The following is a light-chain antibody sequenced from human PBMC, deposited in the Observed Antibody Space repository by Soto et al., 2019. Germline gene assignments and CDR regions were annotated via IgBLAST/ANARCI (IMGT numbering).Light chain of an antibody. CDR2: GAS. Sequence: EIVLTQSPGTLSLSPGERVTLSCRASQTVTSSYLGWYQQKPGQAPRLLIYGASSRATGVPDRFSGSGSGTDFTLTISRLEPEDFAVYYCQQYGGSPFTFGPGTKVEIK. CDR3: QQYGGSPFT. V-gene: IGKV3-20*01. J-gene: IGKJ3*01. CDR1: QTVTSSY.